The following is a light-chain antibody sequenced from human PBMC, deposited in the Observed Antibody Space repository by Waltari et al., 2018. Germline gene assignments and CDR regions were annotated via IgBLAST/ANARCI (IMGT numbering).Light chain of an antibody. V-gene: IGKV3-11*01. CDR2: DVS. J-gene: IGKJ4*01. Sequence: EIVLTQSPATLSLSPGERATLSCRASQSVSNNLAWYQQKPGQAPMLLIYDVSSRATGIPARISARGAGTDFTLTISSLEPEDSAVYYCQQRTSWPPGLSFGGGTNVEIK. CDR3: QQRTSWPPGLS. CDR1: QSVSNN.